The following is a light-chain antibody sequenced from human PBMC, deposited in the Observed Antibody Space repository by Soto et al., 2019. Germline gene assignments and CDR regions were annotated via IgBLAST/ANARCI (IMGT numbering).Light chain of an antibody. CDR1: SSDVGYYNY. CDR2: DVS. Sequence: QSVLTQPASVSGYPGQSIPLSCTATSSDVGYYNYVSWYQQHPGKAPDHMIYDVSNRPSGVSNRFSGFKSSNTASLTISGLQAEDEADYYCSSQVTSSTLVFGGGTKLTVL. V-gene: IGLV2-14*01. J-gene: IGLJ2*01. CDR3: SSQVTSSTLV.